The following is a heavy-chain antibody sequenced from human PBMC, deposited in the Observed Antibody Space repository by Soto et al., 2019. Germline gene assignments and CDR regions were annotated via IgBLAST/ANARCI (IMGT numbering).Heavy chain of an antibody. D-gene: IGHD5-18*01. CDR3: ARVVRVMDTSRPWLDV. Sequence: PGGSLRLSCVASGFTFSNYEMNWVRQAPGKGLEWLSYISGSGDTTYYTDSVKGQFTTSRDNARNSLYLQMNSLRGADTAGYYCARVVRVMDTSRPWLDVWGQGTTVPV. J-gene: IGHJ6*02. CDR1: GFTFSNYE. V-gene: IGHV3-48*03. CDR2: ISGSGDTT.